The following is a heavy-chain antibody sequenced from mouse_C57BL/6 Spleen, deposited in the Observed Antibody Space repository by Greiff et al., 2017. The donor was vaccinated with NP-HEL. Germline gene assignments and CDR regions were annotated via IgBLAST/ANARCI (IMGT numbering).Heavy chain of an antibody. J-gene: IGHJ2*01. V-gene: IGHV1-80*01. CDR2: IYPGDGDT. Sequence: QVQLKESGAELVKPGASVKISCKASGYAFSSYWMNWVKQRPGKGLEWIGQIYPGDGDTNYNGKFKGKATLTADKSSSTAYMQLSSLTSEDSAVYFCARTSPGYYFDYWGQGTTLTVSS. CDR3: ARTSPGYYFDY. CDR1: GYAFSSYW.